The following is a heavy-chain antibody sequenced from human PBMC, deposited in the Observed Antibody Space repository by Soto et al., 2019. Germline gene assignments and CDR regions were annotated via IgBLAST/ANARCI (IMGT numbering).Heavy chain of an antibody. CDR3: AKDLIYGYNSGRPFDF. J-gene: IGHJ4*02. Sequence: PGGSLRLSCAASGFTFSSFAMSWVRQAPGKGLEWVSAIGSRGDSTYYADSVKGRFTISRDNSKNTLYLQMNSLRAEDTAVYYCAKDLIYGYNSGRPFDFWGQGTLVTVSS. CDR1: GFTFSSFA. D-gene: IGHD6-19*01. CDR2: IGSRGDST. V-gene: IGHV3-23*01.